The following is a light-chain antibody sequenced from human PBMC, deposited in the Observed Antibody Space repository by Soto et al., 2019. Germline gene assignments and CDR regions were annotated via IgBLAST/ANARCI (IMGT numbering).Light chain of an antibody. CDR1: QSVSSSY. Sequence: EIVLTQSPGTLSLSPGERATLSCRASQSVSSSYLAWYQQKPGQAPRLIIYGASRRATGIPDRFSGSGSGTAFTLTISRLEPEDFAVYYCQQYGSSPGNTFGQGTKLEIK. CDR3: QQYGSSPGNT. J-gene: IGKJ2*01. CDR2: GAS. V-gene: IGKV3-20*01.